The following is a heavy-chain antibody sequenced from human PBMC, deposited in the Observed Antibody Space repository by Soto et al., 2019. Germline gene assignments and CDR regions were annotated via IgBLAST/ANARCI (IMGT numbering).Heavy chain of an antibody. D-gene: IGHD3-3*01. CDR2: INAGNGNT. V-gene: IGHV1-3*01. CDR1: GYTFTSYA. CDR3: AREARTYYDFWSGYYSWFDP. Sequence: ASGKVSCKASGYTFTSYAMHWVRQAPGQRLEWMGWINAGNGNTKYSQKFQGRVTITRDTSASTAYMELSSLRSEDTAVYYCAREARTYYDFWSGYYSWFDPWSQGTLVTVSS. J-gene: IGHJ5*02.